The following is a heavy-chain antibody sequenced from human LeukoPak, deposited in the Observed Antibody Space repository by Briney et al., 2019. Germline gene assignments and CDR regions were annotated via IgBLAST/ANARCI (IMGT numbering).Heavy chain of an antibody. D-gene: IGHD3-22*01. Sequence: SETLSLTCTVSGGSISSSSYYWGWIRQPPGKGLEWIGSIYYSGSTYYNPSLKSRVTISVDTSKNQFSLKLSSVTAADTAMYYCARQPYYYDSSGYWFDYWGQGTLVTVSS. CDR1: GGSISSSSYY. CDR3: ARQPYYYDSSGYWFDY. J-gene: IGHJ4*02. CDR2: IYYSGST. V-gene: IGHV4-39*01.